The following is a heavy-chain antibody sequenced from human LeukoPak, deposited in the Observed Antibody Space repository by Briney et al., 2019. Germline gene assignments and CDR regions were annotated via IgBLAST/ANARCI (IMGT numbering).Heavy chain of an antibody. V-gene: IGHV4-34*01. Sequence: SETLSLTCAVYGGSFSGYYWSWIRQPPGKGLEWIGEINHSGSTNYNPSLKSRVTISVGTSKNQFSLKLSSVTAADTAVYYCARGGYSYGTRSQFDYWGQGTLVTVSS. D-gene: IGHD5-18*01. J-gene: IGHJ4*02. CDR1: GGSFSGYY. CDR3: ARGGYSYGTRSQFDY. CDR2: INHSGST.